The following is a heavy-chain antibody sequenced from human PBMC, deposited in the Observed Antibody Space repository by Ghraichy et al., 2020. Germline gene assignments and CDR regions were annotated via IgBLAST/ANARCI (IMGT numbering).Heavy chain of an antibody. V-gene: IGHV4-61*02. Sequence: SPTLSLPCTVSGGSITIGSYYWSWTRQPAGKGLEWIGRIYTNGSSNYNPSLQSRVTISVDTSKNQFSLRLSSVTAADTAVYYCARGGRGVTTFYMDVWGKGTTVTVSS. D-gene: IGHD4-17*01. CDR3: ARGGRGVTTFYMDV. CDR2: IYTNGSS. J-gene: IGHJ6*03. CDR1: GGSITIGSYY.